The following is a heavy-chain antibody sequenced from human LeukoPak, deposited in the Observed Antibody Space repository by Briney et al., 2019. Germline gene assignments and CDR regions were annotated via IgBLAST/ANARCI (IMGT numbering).Heavy chain of an antibody. CDR3: ARGVGATFGN. J-gene: IGHJ4*02. CDR2: IYYSGST. Sequence: SETLSLTCTVSGGSISSSSYYWGWIRQPPGKGLEWIGSIYYSGSTYYSPSLKSRVAISVDTSKNQFSLKLSSVTAADTAVYYCARGVGATFGNWGQGTLVTVSS. D-gene: IGHD1-26*01. CDR1: GGSISSSSYY. V-gene: IGHV4-39*01.